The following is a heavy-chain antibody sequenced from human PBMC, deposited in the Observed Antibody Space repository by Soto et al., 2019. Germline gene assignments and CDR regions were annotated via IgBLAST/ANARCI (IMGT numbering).Heavy chain of an antibody. D-gene: IGHD3-3*01. J-gene: IGHJ4*02. CDR3: ARVASRGCWRGYYEGEPFDY. CDR1: GCTCSTFG. V-gene: IGHV3-33*01. CDR2: IWYDGTNK. Sequence: GRSLRLSWGASGCTCSTFGMRWISQAPGKGLEWVAVIWYDGTNKYYADSVKGRFTISRDNSKNTLYLQMNSLRAEDTAVYYCARVASRGCWRGYYEGEPFDYWGQGILVTVSS.